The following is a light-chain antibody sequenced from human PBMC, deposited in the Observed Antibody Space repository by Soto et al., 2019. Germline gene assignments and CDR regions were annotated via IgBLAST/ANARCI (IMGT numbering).Light chain of an antibody. J-gene: IGKJ4*01. CDR3: QPRGNWTLT. V-gene: IGKV3-11*01. CDR2: DAS. CDR1: QSVGRRY. Sequence: EILLTQSPGTLSLSPGERVTLSCAASQSVGRRYLAWYQQKAGQAPRLLIYDASNRATGIPARFSGSGYGTDFTITISSLQTEDFEVYYCQPRGNWTLTFGGGTKVDIK.